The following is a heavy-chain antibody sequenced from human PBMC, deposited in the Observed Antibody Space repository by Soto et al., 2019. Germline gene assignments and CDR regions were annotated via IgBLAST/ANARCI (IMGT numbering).Heavy chain of an antibody. D-gene: IGHD3-10*01. CDR1: GYSFTSYW. CDR2: IDPSDSYT. V-gene: IGHV5-10-1*01. Sequence: GESLKISCKGSGYSFTSYWISWVRQMPGKGLEWMGRIDPSDSYTNYSPSFQGHATISADKSISTAYLQWSSLKASDTAMYYCARLWFGELSYYYYGMDVWGQGTTVTVSS. J-gene: IGHJ6*02. CDR3: ARLWFGELSYYYYGMDV.